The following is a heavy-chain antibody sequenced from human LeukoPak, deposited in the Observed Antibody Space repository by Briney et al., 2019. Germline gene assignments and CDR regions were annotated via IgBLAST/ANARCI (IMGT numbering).Heavy chain of an antibody. D-gene: IGHD4-17*01. Sequence: SETLSLTCSLSGGSITNYYWSWIRQPPGKGLEWIGEINHSGSTNYNPSLKSRVTISVDTSKNQFSLKLSSVTAADTAVYYCARGQMTTVTPFDYWGQGTLVTVSS. CDR3: ARGQMTTVTPFDY. J-gene: IGHJ4*02. CDR2: INHSGST. V-gene: IGHV4-34*01. CDR1: GGSITNYY.